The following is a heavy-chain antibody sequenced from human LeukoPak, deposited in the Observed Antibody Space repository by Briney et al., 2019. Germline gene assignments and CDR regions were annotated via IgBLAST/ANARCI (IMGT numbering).Heavy chain of an antibody. CDR1: GFTFSSYW. D-gene: IGHD2-15*01. J-gene: IGHJ5*02. V-gene: IGHV3-7*01. CDR3: ARDPRGAVGYNWFDP. Sequence: GGSLRLSCAASGFTFSSYWMSWVRQAPGKGLEWVANIKQDGSEKYYVDSVKGRFTISRDNAKNSLYLQMNSLRVEDTAVYYCARDPRGAVGYNWFDPWGQGTLVTVSS. CDR2: IKQDGSEK.